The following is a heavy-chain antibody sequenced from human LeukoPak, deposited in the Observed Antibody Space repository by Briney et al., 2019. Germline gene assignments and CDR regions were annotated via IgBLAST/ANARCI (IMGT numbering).Heavy chain of an antibody. CDR3: AKGLGSWYEFGY. V-gene: IGHV4-34*01. CDR1: GGSFSGYY. CDR2: INHSGST. D-gene: IGHD6-13*01. Sequence: SETLSLTCAVYGGSFSGYYWSWIRQPPGKGLEWIGEINHSGSTNYNPSLKSRVTISVDTSKNQFSLKLSSVTAADTAVYYCAKGLGSWYEFGYWGQGTLVTVSS. J-gene: IGHJ4*02.